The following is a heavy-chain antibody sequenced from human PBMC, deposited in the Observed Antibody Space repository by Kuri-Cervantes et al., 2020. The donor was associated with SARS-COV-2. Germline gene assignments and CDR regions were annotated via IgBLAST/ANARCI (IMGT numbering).Heavy chain of an antibody. CDR2: VKTNSGNT. D-gene: IGHD6-13*01. CDR1: ESTFPNYD. J-gene: IGHJ4*02. V-gene: IGHV1-8*01. Sequence: ASVKVSCKAPESTFPNYDINWVRQATGQGLEWMGMVKTNSGNTLYAQIFQGRVTITADKSTSTAYMELSSLRSEDTAVYYCARTTGYSSSWYIYYFDYWGQGTLVTVSS. CDR3: ARTTGYSSSWYIYYFDY.